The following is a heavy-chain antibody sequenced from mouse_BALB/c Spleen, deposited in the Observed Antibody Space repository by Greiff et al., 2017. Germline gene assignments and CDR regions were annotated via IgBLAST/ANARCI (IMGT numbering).Heavy chain of an antibody. CDR3: AVYYYGSSYAMDY. V-gene: IGHV5-9-4*01. J-gene: IGHJ4*01. D-gene: IGHD1-1*01. Sequence: DVKLVESGGGLVKPGGSLKLSCAASGFTFSSYAMSWVRQSPEKRLEWVAEISSGGSYTYYPDTVTGRFTISRDNAKNTLYLEMSSLRSEDTAMYYCAVYYYGSSYAMDYWGQGTSVTVSS. CDR1: GFTFSSYA. CDR2: ISSGGSYT.